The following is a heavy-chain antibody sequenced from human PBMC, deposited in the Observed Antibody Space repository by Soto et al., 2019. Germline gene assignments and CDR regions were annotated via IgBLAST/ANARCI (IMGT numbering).Heavy chain of an antibody. Sequence: GESLKISCKGSGYSFTSYWIGWVRQMPGKGLEWMGIIYPGDSDTRYSPSFQGQVTISADKSISTAYLQWSSLKASDTAVYYCTTESYCSGGSCYWVFYFDYWGQGTLVTV. CDR1: GYSFTSYW. CDR3: TTESYCSGGSCYWVFYFDY. D-gene: IGHD2-15*01. CDR2: IYPGDSDT. V-gene: IGHV5-51*01. J-gene: IGHJ4*02.